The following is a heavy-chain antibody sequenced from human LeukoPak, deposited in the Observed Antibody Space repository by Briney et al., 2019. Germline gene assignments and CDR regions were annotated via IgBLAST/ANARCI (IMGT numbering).Heavy chain of an antibody. V-gene: IGHV1-2*02. CDR1: GYTFTGYY. CDR2: INPNSGGT. D-gene: IGHD5-12*01. Sequence: WASVKVSCTASGYTFTGYYMHWVRQAPGQGLEWMGWINPNSGGTNYAQKFQGRVTMARDTSISTAYMELSRLRSDDTAVYYCARAMDSGYDWYNWFDPWGQGTLVTVSS. CDR3: ARAMDSGYDWYNWFDP. J-gene: IGHJ5*02.